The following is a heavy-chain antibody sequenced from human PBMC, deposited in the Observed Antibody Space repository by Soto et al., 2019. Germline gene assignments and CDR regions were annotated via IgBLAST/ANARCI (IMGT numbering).Heavy chain of an antibody. CDR1: GYTFTSYY. D-gene: IGHD2-15*01. Sequence: ASVKVSCKASGYTFTSYYMHWVRQAPGQGLEWMGIINPSGGSTSYAQKFQGRVTMTRDTSTSTVYMKLSSLRSEDTAVYYCTLAYCSGGSCRYFDYWGQGTLVTVAS. CDR2: INPSGGST. J-gene: IGHJ4*02. CDR3: TLAYCSGGSCRYFDY. V-gene: IGHV1-46*01.